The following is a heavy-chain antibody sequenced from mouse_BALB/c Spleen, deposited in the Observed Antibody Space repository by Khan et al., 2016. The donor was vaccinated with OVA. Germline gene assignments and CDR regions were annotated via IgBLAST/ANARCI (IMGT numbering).Heavy chain of an antibody. J-gene: IGHJ4*01. D-gene: IGHD2-12*01. CDR1: GYTFSSYW. CDR2: ILSGRHIN. CDR3: ARGAGTTYGMDY. Sequence: QVQLQQTGAELMKPGASVKIACKATGYTFSSYWIEWVKQRPGHGLEWNGEILSGRHINNYNEKFKGKATFTADTSSHTAYIQLSSLTSEISAGTYCARGAGTTYGMDYWGQGTSVTVSS. V-gene: IGHV1-9*01.